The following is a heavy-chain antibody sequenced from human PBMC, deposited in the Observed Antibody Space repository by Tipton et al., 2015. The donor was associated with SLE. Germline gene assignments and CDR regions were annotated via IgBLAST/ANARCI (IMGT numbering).Heavy chain of an antibody. D-gene: IGHD3-16*02. Sequence: GLVKPSETLSLTCTVSGGSLNNHYWSWIRQPPGKGLEWIGCIFYIGSTFYNPSLKSRVTISVDTSKNQFSLKLTSLTAADTAVYYCARDYRQFDSWGQGTLVTVSS. CDR1: GGSLNNHY. CDR2: IFYIGST. V-gene: IGHV4-59*11. CDR3: ARDYRQFDS. J-gene: IGHJ4*02.